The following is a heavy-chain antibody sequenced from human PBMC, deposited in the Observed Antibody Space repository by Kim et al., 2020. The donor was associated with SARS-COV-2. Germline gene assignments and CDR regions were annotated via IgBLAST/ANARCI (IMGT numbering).Heavy chain of an antibody. J-gene: IGHJ4*02. D-gene: IGHD1-26*01. Sequence: SETLSLTCAVYGGSFSGHYWSWIRQPPGKGLEWIGEINDSGSPNHNPSLKSRVTISVDTSKNQFSLKLTSVTAADTAVYYCARGIVAATRGLFDHWGQGT. V-gene: IGHV4-34*01. CDR2: INDSGSP. CDR3: ARGIVAATRGLFDH. CDR1: GGSFSGHY.